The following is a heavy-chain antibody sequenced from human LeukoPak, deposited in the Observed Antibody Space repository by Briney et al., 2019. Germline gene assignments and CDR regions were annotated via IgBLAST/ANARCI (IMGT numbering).Heavy chain of an antibody. CDR3: ARIPTGGFLEWSYYYYYGMDV. V-gene: IGHV1-18*01. CDR1: GYTFTSYG. Sequence: ASVKVSCKASGYTFTSYGISWVRQAPGQGLEWTGWISAYNGNTNYAQKLQGRVTMTTDTSTSTAYMELRSLRSDDTAVYYCARIPTGGFLEWSYYYYYGMDVWGQGTTVTVSS. CDR2: ISAYNGNT. J-gene: IGHJ6*02. D-gene: IGHD3-3*01.